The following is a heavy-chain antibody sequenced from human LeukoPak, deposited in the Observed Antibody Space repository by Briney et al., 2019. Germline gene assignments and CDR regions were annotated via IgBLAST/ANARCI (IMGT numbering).Heavy chain of an antibody. CDR1: GGSISSYS. J-gene: IGHJ6*03. D-gene: IGHD2-2*01. CDR2: IYTSGST. Sequence: SETLSLTCTVSGGSISSYSGSWIRQPAGKGLEWIGRIYTSGSTNYNPSIKSRVTVSGGTSKNQFSVKLSSVTAADTAVYYCARVGCSSTSCPYYDYYMDVWGKGTTVTVSS. CDR3: ARVGCSSTSCPYYDYYMDV. V-gene: IGHV4-4*07.